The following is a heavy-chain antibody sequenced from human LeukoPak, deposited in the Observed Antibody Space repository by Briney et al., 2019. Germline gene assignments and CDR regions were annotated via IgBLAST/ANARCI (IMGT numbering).Heavy chain of an antibody. CDR3: ARDMGSNHWSFDY. D-gene: IGHD2-15*01. J-gene: IGHJ4*02. CDR2: INTNTGNP. CDR1: GYIFTNHA. Sequence: GASVKVSCKASGYIFTNHAMHWVRQAPGQGLEWMGWINTNTGNPTYAQGFTGRFVFSLDTSVSTAYLQISSLKAEDTAVYYCARDMGSNHWSFDYWGQGTLVTVSS. V-gene: IGHV7-4-1*02.